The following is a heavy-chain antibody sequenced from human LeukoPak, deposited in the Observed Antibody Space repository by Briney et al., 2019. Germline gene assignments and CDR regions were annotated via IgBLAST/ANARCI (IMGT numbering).Heavy chain of an antibody. V-gene: IGHV1-3*01. CDR1: GYTFTSYA. CDR2: INAGSGNT. CDR3: ARVPATFGYGFDY. Sequence: ASVKVSCKASGYTFTSYAMHWVRQAPGQRLEWMGWINAGSGNTKYSQKFQGRVTITRDTSASTAYVELSSLRSEDTAVYYCARVPATFGYGFDYWGQGTLVTVSS. D-gene: IGHD5-18*01. J-gene: IGHJ4*02.